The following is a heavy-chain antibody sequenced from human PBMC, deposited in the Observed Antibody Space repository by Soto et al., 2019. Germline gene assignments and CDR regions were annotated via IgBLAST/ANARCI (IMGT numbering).Heavy chain of an antibody. V-gene: IGHV1-69*13. CDR3: ARAHYYDSSGYPYYFDY. D-gene: IGHD3-22*01. CDR1: GGTFSSYA. CDR2: IIPIFGTA. J-gene: IGHJ4*02. Sequence: SVKVSCKASGGTFSSYAISWVRQAPGQGLEWMGGIIPIFGTANYAQKFQGRVTITADESTSTAYMELSSLRSEDTAVYYCARAHYYDSSGYPYYFDYWGQGTLVTVSS.